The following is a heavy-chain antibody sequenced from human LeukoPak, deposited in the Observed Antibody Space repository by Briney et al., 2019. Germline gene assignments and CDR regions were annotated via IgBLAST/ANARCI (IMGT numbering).Heavy chain of an antibody. Sequence: ASVKVSCKASGYTFTGYYMHWVRQAPGQGLEWMGWINPNSDDTNYAQKFQGRVTMTRDTSISTAYMELSRLRSDDTAVYYCARVRDIVLVPAAKGAFDIWGQGTMVTVSS. CDR3: ARVRDIVLVPAAKGAFDI. CDR1: GYTFTGYY. V-gene: IGHV1-2*02. J-gene: IGHJ3*02. D-gene: IGHD2-2*01. CDR2: INPNSDDT.